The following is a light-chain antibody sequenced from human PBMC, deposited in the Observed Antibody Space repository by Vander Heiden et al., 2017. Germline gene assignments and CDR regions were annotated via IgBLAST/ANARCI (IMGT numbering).Light chain of an antibody. CDR3: QQDGNWPIT. CDR2: GAS. CDR1: QRVGSY. J-gene: IGKJ5*01. V-gene: IGKV3-15*01. Sequence: EVVLTQSPVTLSVSAGERVTLSCRASQRVGSYLAWYQQKPGQVPRLLIYGASTRATDIPARFSGSGSGTEFTLTISSLQSEDFAIYYCQQDGNWPITFGPGTRLEIK.